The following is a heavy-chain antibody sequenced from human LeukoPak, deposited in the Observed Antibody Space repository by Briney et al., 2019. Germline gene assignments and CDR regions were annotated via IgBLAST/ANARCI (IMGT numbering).Heavy chain of an antibody. D-gene: IGHD3-10*01. CDR3: PRANMLRGVGSFFDRNWSDP. V-gene: IGHV1-2*02. CDR1: GYTFTGYY. CDR2: INADRGGT. Sequence: GASVKVSCKTSGYTFTGYYMHWVRQAPGQGLESRGWINADRGGTNYAQKFQGSVTMTRHTSISTAYMELRRLRSADTAVYYCPRANMLRGVGSFFDRNWSDPWGQGTLVTVSS. J-gene: IGHJ5*02.